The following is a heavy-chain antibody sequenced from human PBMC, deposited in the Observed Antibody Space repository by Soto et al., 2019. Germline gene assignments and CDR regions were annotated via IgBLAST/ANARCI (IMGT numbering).Heavy chain of an antibody. J-gene: IGHJ4*02. V-gene: IGHV4-39*01. Sequence: QLQLQGSGPGLVKPPETLSLTCSVSGATINRGSYYWGWVRQPPGKGLEWIGSIYYSRNAYYSTSLKNRLTISVDTSKNQFSLKVNSVTSADTAVYYCVRASTLDYWGQGILVTVSS. CDR3: VRASTLDY. CDR2: IYYSRNA. CDR1: GATINRGSYY.